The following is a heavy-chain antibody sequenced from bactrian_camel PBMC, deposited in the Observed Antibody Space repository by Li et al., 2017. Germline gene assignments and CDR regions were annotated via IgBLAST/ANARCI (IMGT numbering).Heavy chain of an antibody. CDR1: LNPDSRYC. CDR3: AAKRPRLCNSGACCMRSDNSE. J-gene: IGHJ4*01. D-gene: IGHD2*01. Sequence: HVQLVESGGGSVQTGGSLRLSCATSLNPDSRYCLGWIRQVPGKEREGVALIYSGDHSTYYLDSVKGRFTISLDAAANTLYLQMDSLRPEDTAMYYCAAKRPRLCNSGACCMRSDNSEWGRGTQVTV. V-gene: IGHV3S39*01. CDR2: IYSGDHST.